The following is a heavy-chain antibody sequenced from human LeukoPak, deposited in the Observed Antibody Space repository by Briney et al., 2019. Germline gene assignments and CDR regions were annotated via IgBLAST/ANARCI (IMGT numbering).Heavy chain of an antibody. V-gene: IGHV4-30-2*01. CDR2: IYHSGST. J-gene: IGHJ3*02. Sequence: SQTLSLTCAVFGGSISSGGYSWSWIRQPPGKGLEWIGYIYHSGSTYYNPSLKSRVTISVDTSKNQFSLKLSSVTAADTAVYYCARVPRKGFDIWGQGTMVTVSS. CDR1: GGSISSGGYS. D-gene: IGHD1-14*01. CDR3: ARVPRKGFDI.